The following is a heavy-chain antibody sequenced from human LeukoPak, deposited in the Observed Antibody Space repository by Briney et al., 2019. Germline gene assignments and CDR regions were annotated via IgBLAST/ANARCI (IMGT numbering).Heavy chain of an antibody. Sequence: PSETLSLTCTVSGGSISSSGYYWGWIRRPPGKGLEWIGSIYYSGRPYYSPSLKSRVTISADTTANQFSLRLSSVTAADTAVYFCARHSGSGTYPCSGMDVWGQGTTVTVS. CDR3: ARHSGSGTYPCSGMDV. J-gene: IGHJ6*02. V-gene: IGHV4-39*01. CDR1: GGSISSSGYY. CDR2: IYYSGRP. D-gene: IGHD3-10*01.